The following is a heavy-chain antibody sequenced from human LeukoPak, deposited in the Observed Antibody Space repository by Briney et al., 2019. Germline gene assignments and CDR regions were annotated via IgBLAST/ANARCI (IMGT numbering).Heavy chain of an antibody. CDR1: GGSFSGYY. J-gene: IGHJ4*02. CDR3: ARVRGYSYDRRFDY. Sequence: SETLSLTCAVYGGSFSGYYWSWIRQPPGKGLEWIGEINHSGSTNYNPSLKSRVTISVDTSKNQLSLKLSSVTAADTAVYYCARVRGYSYDRRFDYWGQGTLVTVSS. V-gene: IGHV4-34*01. D-gene: IGHD5-18*01. CDR2: INHSGST.